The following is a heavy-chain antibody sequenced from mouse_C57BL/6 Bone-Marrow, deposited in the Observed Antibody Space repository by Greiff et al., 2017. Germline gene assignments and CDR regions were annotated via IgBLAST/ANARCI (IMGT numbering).Heavy chain of an antibody. Sequence: EVKLMESGGALVKPGGSLKLPGAASGFTFSSYGMSWVRQTPDKRLEWVATISSGGSYTYYPDSVKGSFTISGDNAKNTVYMQMSRLKSEDTAMYSCASRRDDGSWSPFAFWGQGPLVTVSA. CDR2: ISSGGSYT. V-gene: IGHV5-6*02. J-gene: IGHJ3*01. D-gene: IGHD2-3*01. CDR3: ASRRDDGSWSPFAF. CDR1: GFTFSSYG.